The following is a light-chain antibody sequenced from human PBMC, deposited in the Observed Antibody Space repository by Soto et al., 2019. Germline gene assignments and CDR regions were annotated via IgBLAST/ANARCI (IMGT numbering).Light chain of an antibody. CDR1: QSISSW. V-gene: IGKV1-5*03. CDR3: QQYNSYSWT. CDR2: KAF. Sequence: DIQITQSPSTLSASVRDRVTITCRASQSISSWLAWYQQKPGKARTLLIYKAFSLESGVPSRFSGRGSGTEFTHTISSLQPDDFATYYCQQYNSYSWTFVQGTKVEIK. J-gene: IGKJ1*01.